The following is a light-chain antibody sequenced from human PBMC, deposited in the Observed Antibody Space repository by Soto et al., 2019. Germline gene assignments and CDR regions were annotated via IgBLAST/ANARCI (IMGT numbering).Light chain of an antibody. CDR1: QSISSY. J-gene: IGKJ4*01. CDR3: QQSYSTRLT. Sequence: DIQMTQSPSSLSASVGDRVTITCRASQSISSYLNWYQQKPGKAPKLLIYAASSLQSGVPSRFRGSGSGTDFTLNISSLQPEDFATYYCQQSYSTRLTFGGGTKVEIK. V-gene: IGKV1-39*01. CDR2: AAS.